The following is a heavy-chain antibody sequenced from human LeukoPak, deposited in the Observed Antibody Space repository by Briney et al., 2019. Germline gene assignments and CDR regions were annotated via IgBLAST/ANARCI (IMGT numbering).Heavy chain of an antibody. CDR1: GGSFSGYY. V-gene: IGHV4-34*01. CDR3: ARVNEDIVVVPAAMGGYWYFDL. Sequence: SETLSLTCAVYGGSFSGYYWSWIRQLPGKGLEWIGEINHSGSTNYNPSLKSRVTISVDTSENQFSLKLSSVTAADTAVYYCARVNEDIVVVPAAMGGYWYFDLWGRGTLVTVSS. CDR2: INHSGST. J-gene: IGHJ2*01. D-gene: IGHD2-2*01.